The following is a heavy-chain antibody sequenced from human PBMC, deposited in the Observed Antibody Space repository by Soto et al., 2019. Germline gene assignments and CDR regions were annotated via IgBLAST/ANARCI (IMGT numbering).Heavy chain of an antibody. V-gene: IGHV3-23*01. CDR2: ISGSGGST. J-gene: IGHJ6*03. D-gene: IGHD3-3*01. CDR3: AKVSYLDDFWSGYSSIPYYYMDV. Sequence: SWXRXAXXXRLEXVXXISGSGGSTYYADSVKGRFTISRDNSKNALYLQMNSLRAEDTAVYYCAKVSYLDDFWSGYSSIPYYYMDVWGKGTTVTVSS.